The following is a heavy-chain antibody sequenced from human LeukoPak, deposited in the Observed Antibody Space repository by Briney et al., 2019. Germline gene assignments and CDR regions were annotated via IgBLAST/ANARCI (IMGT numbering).Heavy chain of an antibody. J-gene: IGHJ6*03. CDR1: GYTFTSYG. CDR3: ASSKWSAGGNYYNYMDV. Sequence: GASVKVSCKASGYTFTSYGISWVRQAPGQGLEWVGWISAYNGNTHYAQKLQGRVTMTTDTSTSTAYMELRSLRSDDTAVYYCASSKWSAGGNYYNYMDVWGKGTTVTVSS. CDR2: ISAYNGNT. V-gene: IGHV1-18*01. D-gene: IGHD6-13*01.